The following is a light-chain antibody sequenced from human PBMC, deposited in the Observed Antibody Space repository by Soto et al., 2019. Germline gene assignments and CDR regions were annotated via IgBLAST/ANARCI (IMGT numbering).Light chain of an antibody. J-gene: IGLJ2*01. CDR2: SND. Sequence: QSVLTQPPSASGTPGQRLTISFSGRSSNIGSNSVTWYQQLPGTAPKVLIHSNDRRPSGVPDRFSGSKSGTSASLAISGLLSDDEADYDCAAWDDSLNGLVFGGGTKLTVL. CDR3: AAWDDSLNGLV. V-gene: IGLV1-44*01. CDR1: SSNIGSNS.